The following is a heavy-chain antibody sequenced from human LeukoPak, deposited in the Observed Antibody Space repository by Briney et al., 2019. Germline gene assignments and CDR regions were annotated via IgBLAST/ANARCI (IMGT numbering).Heavy chain of an antibody. Sequence: SETLSLTCSVSGGSTTSGGYYWSWVRQRPGKGLEWIGYIYYNGNTYYIPSLKSRLTISLDTSKNQFSLKMSSVTAADTAMYFCARDLAYWGQGTLVTVSS. V-gene: IGHV4-31*03. J-gene: IGHJ4*02. CDR3: ARDLAY. CDR1: GGSTTSGGYY. CDR2: IYYNGNT.